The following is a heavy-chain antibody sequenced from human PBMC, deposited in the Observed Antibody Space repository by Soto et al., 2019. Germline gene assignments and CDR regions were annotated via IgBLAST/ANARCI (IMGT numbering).Heavy chain of an antibody. CDR3: ARCRVTMVRGVTYTRLEH. V-gene: IGHV4-34*01. J-gene: IGHJ4*02. Sequence: SETLSLTCAVYGGSFSGYYWSWIRQPPGKGLEWIGEINHSGSTNYNPSLKSRVTISIDTSKNQFSLKLSSVTAADTAVYYCARCRVTMVRGVTYTRLEHWGQGTLVTVPS. CDR2: INHSGST. D-gene: IGHD3-10*01. CDR1: GGSFSGYY.